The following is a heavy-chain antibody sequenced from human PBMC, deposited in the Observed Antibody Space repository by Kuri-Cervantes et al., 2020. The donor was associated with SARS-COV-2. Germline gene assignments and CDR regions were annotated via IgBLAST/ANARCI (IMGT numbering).Heavy chain of an antibody. CDR2: IYYSGST. J-gene: IGHJ6*02. CDR1: GGSISSYY. Sequence: SETLSLTCTVSGGSISSYYWSWIRQPPGKGLEWIGYIYYSGSTNYNPSLKSRVTISVDTSKNQFSLKLSSVTAADTALYYCARAISVTPNLWAWGPKSYYYYALDVWGQGTAVTVSS. D-gene: IGHD4-17*01. V-gene: IGHV4-59*01. CDR3: ARAISVTPNLWAWGPKSYYYYALDV.